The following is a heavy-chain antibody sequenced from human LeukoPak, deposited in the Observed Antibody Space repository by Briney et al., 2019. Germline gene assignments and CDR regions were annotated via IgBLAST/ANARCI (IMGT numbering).Heavy chain of an antibody. Sequence: SETLSLTCAVYGGSFSGYYWSWIRQPPGKGLEWIGEINHSGSTNYNPSPKSRVTVSVDTSKSQFSLKLSSVTAADTAVYYCARGLRYYDGRPGWFDPWGQGTLVTVSS. V-gene: IGHV4-34*01. J-gene: IGHJ5*02. CDR2: INHSGST. CDR1: GGSFSGYY. D-gene: IGHD3-22*01. CDR3: ARGLRYYDGRPGWFDP.